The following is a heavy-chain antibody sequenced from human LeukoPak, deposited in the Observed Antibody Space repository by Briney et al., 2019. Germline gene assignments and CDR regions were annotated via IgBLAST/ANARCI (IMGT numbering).Heavy chain of an antibody. CDR2: IKSKTDGGTT. Sequence: GGSLRLSCAASGFTFSNAWMSWVRQAPGKGLEWVGRIKSKTDGGTTDYAAPAKGRFTISRDDSKNTLYLQMNSLKTEDTAVYYCTTDPFEQGFDYWGQGTLVTVSS. CDR1: GFTFSNAW. D-gene: IGHD1/OR15-1a*01. CDR3: TTDPFEQGFDY. V-gene: IGHV3-15*01. J-gene: IGHJ4*02.